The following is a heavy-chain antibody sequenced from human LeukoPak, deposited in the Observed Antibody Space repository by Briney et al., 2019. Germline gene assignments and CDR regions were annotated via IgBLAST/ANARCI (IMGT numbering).Heavy chain of an antibody. CDR2: ISGSGGST. D-gene: IGHD2-15*01. V-gene: IGHV3-23*01. J-gene: IGHJ4*02. Sequence: PGGSLRLSCAASGFTFSGSAMSWVRQAPGKGLEWVSAISGSGGSTYYADSVKGRFTISGDRSKNTLYLQMSSLRAEDTAVYYCATVVVAASASYYFDHWGQGTLVTVSS. CDR1: GFTFSGSA. CDR3: ATVVVAASASYYFDH.